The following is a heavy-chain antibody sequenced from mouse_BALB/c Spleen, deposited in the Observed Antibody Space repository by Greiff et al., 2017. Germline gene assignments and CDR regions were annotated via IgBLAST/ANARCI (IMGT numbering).Heavy chain of an antibody. CDR3: ARYDFDDGFAY. CDR1: GYSITSGYY. CDR2: ISYDGSN. V-gene: IGHV3-6*02. J-gene: IGHJ3*01. Sequence: EVKLQESGPGLVKPSQSLSLTCSVTGYSITSGYYRNWIRQFPGNKLEWMGYISYDGSNNYNPSLKNRITITRDTSKNQFFLKLNSVTTEDTATYYCARYDFDDGFAYWGQGTLVTVSA. D-gene: IGHD2-4*01.